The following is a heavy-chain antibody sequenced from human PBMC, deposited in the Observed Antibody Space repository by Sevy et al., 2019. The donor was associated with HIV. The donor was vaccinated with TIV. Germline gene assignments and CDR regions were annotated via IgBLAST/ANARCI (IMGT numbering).Heavy chain of an antibody. CDR1: GFTVNSNY. D-gene: IGHD5-18*01. J-gene: IGHJ4*02. CDR3: ARGKSGYGYALNY. CDR2: INSDDTT. V-gene: IGHV3-66*01. Sequence: GGSLRLSCAASGFTVNSNYMTWVRQAPGKGLEGVSVINSDDTTYHADSVKDRFTISRDNLKNRLYLHMSSLRAEDTAVYYCARGKSGYGYALNYWGQGTLVTVSS.